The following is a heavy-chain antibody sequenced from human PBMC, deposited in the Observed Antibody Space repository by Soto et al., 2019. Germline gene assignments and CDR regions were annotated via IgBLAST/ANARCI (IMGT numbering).Heavy chain of an antibody. CDR3: ARVLNILTGPIFDY. CDR2: IYYSGST. CDR1: GGSISSYY. J-gene: IGHJ4*02. V-gene: IGHV4-59*01. Sequence: SETLSLTCTVSGGSISSYYWSWIRQPPGKGLEWIGYIYYSGSTNYNPSLKSRVTISVDTSKNQFSLKLSSVTAADTAVYYCARVLNILTGPIFDYWGQGTLVTVSS. D-gene: IGHD3-9*01.